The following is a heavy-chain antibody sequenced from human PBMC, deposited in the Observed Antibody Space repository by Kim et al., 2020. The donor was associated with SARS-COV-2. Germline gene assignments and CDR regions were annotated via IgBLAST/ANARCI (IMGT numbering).Heavy chain of an antibody. CDR3: AIYSSGGIFYFDY. CDR2: IIPIFGTA. Sequence: SVKVSCKASGGTFSSYAISWVRQAPGQGLEWMGGIIPIFGTANYAQKFQVRVTITADESTSTAYMELSSLRSEDTAVYYCAIYSSGGIFYFDYWGQGTLVTVSS. D-gene: IGHD6-19*01. V-gene: IGHV1-69*13. J-gene: IGHJ4*02. CDR1: GGTFSSYA.